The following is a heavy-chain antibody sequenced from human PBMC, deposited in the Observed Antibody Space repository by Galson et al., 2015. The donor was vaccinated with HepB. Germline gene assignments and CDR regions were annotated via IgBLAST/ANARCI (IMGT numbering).Heavy chain of an antibody. Sequence: SLRLSCAASGFTFSSYSMNWVRQAPGKGLEWVSSISSSSSYIYYADSVKGRFTISRDNAKNSLYLQMNSLRAEDTAVYYCSCSSTSCLGCWFDPWGQGTLVTVSS. D-gene: IGHD2-2*01. J-gene: IGHJ5*02. V-gene: IGHV3-21*01. CDR3: SCSSTSCLGCWFDP. CDR1: GFTFSSYS. CDR2: ISSSSSYI.